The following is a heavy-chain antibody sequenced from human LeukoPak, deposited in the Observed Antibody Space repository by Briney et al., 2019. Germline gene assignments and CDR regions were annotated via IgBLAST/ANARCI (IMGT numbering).Heavy chain of an antibody. CDR2: ISYDGSNK. D-gene: IGHD2-2*01. CDR1: GFTFSSYA. CDR3: ARDPLGYCSSTSCSYFDY. Sequence: GGSLRLSCTASGFTFSSYAMHWVRQAPGKGLEWVAVISYDGSNKYYADSVKGRFTISRDNSKNTLYLQMNSLRAEDTAVYYCARDPLGYCSSTSCSYFDYWGQGTLVTVSS. J-gene: IGHJ4*02. V-gene: IGHV3-30-3*01.